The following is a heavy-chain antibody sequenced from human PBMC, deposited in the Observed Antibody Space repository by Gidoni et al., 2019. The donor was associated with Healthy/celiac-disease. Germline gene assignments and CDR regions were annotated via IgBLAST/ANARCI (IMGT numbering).Heavy chain of an antibody. J-gene: IGHJ4*02. D-gene: IGHD1-26*01. CDR3: ARSGRGWELPGPYFDY. V-gene: IGHV1-69*01. Sequence: PIFGTANYAQKFQGRVTITADESTSTAYMELSSLRSEDTAVYYCARSGRGWELPGPYFDYWGQGTLVTVSS. CDR2: PIFGTA.